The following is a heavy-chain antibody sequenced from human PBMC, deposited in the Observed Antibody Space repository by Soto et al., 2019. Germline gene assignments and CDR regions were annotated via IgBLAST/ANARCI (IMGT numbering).Heavy chain of an antibody. Sequence: GASVKVSCKASGGTFSSYAISWVRQAPGQGLEWMGGIIPIFGTANYAQKFQGRVTITADESTSTAYMELSSLRSEDTAVYYCARNSLYGDSGLAEYFQHWGQGTLVTVSS. CDR2: IIPIFGTA. CDR1: GGTFSSYA. D-gene: IGHD4-17*01. V-gene: IGHV1-69*13. CDR3: ARNSLYGDSGLAEYFQH. J-gene: IGHJ1*01.